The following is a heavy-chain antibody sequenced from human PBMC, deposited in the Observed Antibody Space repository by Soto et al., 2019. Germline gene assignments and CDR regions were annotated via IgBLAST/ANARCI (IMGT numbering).Heavy chain of an antibody. D-gene: IGHD3-10*01. Sequence: QVQLVESGGGVVQPGRSLILSCAASGFPFRNYAMHWVRQAPGKGLEWVAVTSDDGSDKDYADSVKGRFTISRDNYKNTVYLQMNSLRAEDTAVYHCARHFGSLDYWGPGTLVTVSS. J-gene: IGHJ4*02. V-gene: IGHV3-30-3*01. CDR1: GFPFRNYA. CDR2: TSDDGSDK. CDR3: ARHFGSLDY.